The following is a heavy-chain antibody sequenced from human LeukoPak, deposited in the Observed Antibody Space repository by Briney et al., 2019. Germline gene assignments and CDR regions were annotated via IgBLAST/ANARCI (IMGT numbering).Heavy chain of an antibody. CDR2: IYYSGST. J-gene: IGHJ4*02. CDR1: GGSISSGGYY. D-gene: IGHD2-15*01. CDR3: ARQVGYCSGGSCYSFDY. V-gene: IGHV4-61*08. Sequence: SETLSLTCTVSGGSISSGGYYWSWIRQRPGKGLEWIGYIYYSGSTNYNPSLKSRVTISVDTSKNQFSLKLSSVTAADTAVYYCARQVGYCSGGSCYSFDYWGQGTLVTVSS.